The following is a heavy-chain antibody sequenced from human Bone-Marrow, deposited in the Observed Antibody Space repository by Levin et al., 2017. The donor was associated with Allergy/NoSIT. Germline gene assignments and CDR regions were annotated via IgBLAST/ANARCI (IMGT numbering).Heavy chain of an antibody. J-gene: IGHJ4*02. CDR2: ISGSGGST. Sequence: GESLKISCAASGFTFSSYAMSWVRQAPGKGLEWVSAISGSGGSTYYADSVKGRFTISRDNSKNTLYLQMNSLRAEDTAVYYCAKGSVPRMGDPLGFWSGYYHYWGQGTLVTVSS. CDR1: GFTFSSYA. V-gene: IGHV3-23*01. D-gene: IGHD3-3*01. CDR3: AKGSVPRMGDPLGFWSGYYHY.